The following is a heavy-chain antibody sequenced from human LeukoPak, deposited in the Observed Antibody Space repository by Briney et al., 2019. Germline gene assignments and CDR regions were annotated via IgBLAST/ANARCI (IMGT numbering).Heavy chain of an antibody. Sequence: SETLSLTCAVYGGSFSGYYWSWIRQPPGKGLEWIGEINHSGSTNYNPSLKSRVTISVDTSKNQFSLKLSSVTAADTAVYYCARDRRGDSSIWYVIEGRGWFDPWGQGTLVTVSS. D-gene: IGHD6-13*01. V-gene: IGHV4-34*01. CDR2: INHSGST. CDR1: GGSFSGYY. J-gene: IGHJ5*02. CDR3: ARDRRGDSSIWYVIEGRGWFDP.